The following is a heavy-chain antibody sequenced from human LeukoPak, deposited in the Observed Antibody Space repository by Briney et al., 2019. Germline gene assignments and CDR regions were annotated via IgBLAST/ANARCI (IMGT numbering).Heavy chain of an antibody. V-gene: IGHV4-4*07. Sequence: PSETLSLTCTVSGGSISSYYWSWIRQPAGKGLEWIGRIYTSGSTNYNPSLKSRVTMSVDTSKNQFSLKLSSVTAADTAVYYCARALSGSYYYYYYMDVWGKGTTVTVSS. CDR3: ARALSGSYYYYYYMDV. CDR2: IYTSGST. CDR1: GGSISSYY. D-gene: IGHD1-26*01. J-gene: IGHJ6*03.